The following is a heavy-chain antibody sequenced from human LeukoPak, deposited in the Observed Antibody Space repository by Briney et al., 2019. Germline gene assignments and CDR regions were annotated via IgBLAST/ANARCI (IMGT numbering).Heavy chain of an antibody. CDR1: GYTLTELS. Sequence: ASVKVSCKVSGYTLTELSMHWVRQAPGKGLEWMGGFDPEDGETIYAQKLQGRVTMTTDTSTSTAYMELRSLRSDDTAVYYCAIKAVLSGRRSWGAFDIWGQGTMVTVSS. CDR2: FDPEDGET. D-gene: IGHD6-19*01. CDR3: AIKAVLSGRRSWGAFDI. V-gene: IGHV1-24*01. J-gene: IGHJ3*02.